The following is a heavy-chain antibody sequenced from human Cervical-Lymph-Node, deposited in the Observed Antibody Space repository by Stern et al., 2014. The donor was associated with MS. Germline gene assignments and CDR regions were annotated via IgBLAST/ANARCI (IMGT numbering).Heavy chain of an antibody. CDR3: ARVLRDGYNYGAVES. Sequence: VPLPESGPGLVKPSETLSLTCTVSGGSINNYYWTWIRQPPGKGLEWVGYIFYTGSTYYNPSLRFRVTISVDTSKNHFSLKLTSVTAADTAIYYCARVLRDGYNYGAVESWGQGTLVTVSS. CDR2: IFYTGST. V-gene: IGHV4-59*01. CDR1: GGSINNYY. D-gene: IGHD5-24*01. J-gene: IGHJ4*02.